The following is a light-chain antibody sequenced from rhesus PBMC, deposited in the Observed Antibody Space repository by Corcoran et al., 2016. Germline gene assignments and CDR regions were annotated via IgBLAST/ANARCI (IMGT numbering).Light chain of an antibody. CDR1: QSVGSY. Sequence: ETVVTQSPATLSLSPGERATLSCRASQSVGSYLACYQQKPGQAPRLLIYGASSRASGIPDRFSGSGSGTDFPLTISSLEPEDVGVYYCQQSSNLWTFGQGTKVEIK. V-gene: IGKV3-24*04. CDR2: GAS. J-gene: IGKJ1*01. CDR3: QQSSNLWT.